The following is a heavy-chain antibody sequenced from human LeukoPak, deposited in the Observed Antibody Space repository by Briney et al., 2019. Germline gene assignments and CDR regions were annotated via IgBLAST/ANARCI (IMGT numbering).Heavy chain of an antibody. J-gene: IGHJ5*02. V-gene: IGHV4-34*01. CDR2: INHSGST. CDR3: ATSITIFGVARGWFDP. D-gene: IGHD3-3*01. CDR1: GGSFSGYY. Sequence: PETLSLTCAVYGGSFSGYYWSWIRQPPGKGLEWIGEINHSGSTNYTPSLKSRVTISVDTSKNQFSLKLSSVTAADTAVYYCATSITIFGVARGWFDPWGQGTLVTVSS.